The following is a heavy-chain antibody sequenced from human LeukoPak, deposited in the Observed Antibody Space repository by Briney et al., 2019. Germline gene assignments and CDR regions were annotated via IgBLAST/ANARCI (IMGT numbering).Heavy chain of an antibody. Sequence: GGSLRLSCSASGFTFNRFYLHWVRQAPGKGLEFVSHISSNGATTYYADSVKGRFTISRDNSKNTLFLQMDSLRVEDTAVYFCVKDRRQLVEGVFDYWGQGTLVTVSS. D-gene: IGHD6-13*01. CDR1: GFTFNRFY. V-gene: IGHV3-64*04. CDR3: VKDRRQLVEGVFDY. CDR2: ISSNGATT. J-gene: IGHJ4*02.